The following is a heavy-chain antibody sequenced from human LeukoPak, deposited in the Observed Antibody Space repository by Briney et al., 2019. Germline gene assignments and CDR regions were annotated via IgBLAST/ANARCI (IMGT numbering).Heavy chain of an antibody. J-gene: IGHJ4*02. D-gene: IGHD2-15*01. CDR2: IYYSGST. CDR3: ARTRYCSGGSCYYFDY. Sequence: SETLSLTCTVSGGSISSYYWSWIRQPPGKGLEWIGYIYYSGSTNYNPSLKSRVTISVDTSKNQFSLKLSSVTAADTAVNYCARTRYCSGGSCYYFDYWGQGTLVTVSS. CDR1: GGSISSYY. V-gene: IGHV4-59*01.